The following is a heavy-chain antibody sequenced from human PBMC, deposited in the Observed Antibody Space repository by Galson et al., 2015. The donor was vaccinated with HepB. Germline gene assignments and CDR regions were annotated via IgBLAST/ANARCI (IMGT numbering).Heavy chain of an antibody. J-gene: IGHJ4*02. Sequence: SVKVSCKASGYTFTSYAVHWVRQAPGQRLEWMGWIKTGNGDTKYSQKFQGRVTITWDTSASTAYMELSSLRSEDTGVCYCARDLVSDASCWYDYWGQGTLVTVSS. CDR2: IKTGNGDT. CDR3: ARDLVSDASCWYDY. CDR1: GYTFTSYA. V-gene: IGHV1-3*04. D-gene: IGHD6-13*01.